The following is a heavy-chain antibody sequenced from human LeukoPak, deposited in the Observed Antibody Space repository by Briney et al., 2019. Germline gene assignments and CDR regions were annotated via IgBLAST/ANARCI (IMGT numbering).Heavy chain of an antibody. D-gene: IGHD2-2*01. CDR3: ARAEYCSSTSCSLDWFDP. Sequence: SETLSLTCAVYGGSFSGYYWSWIRQPPGKGLEWIGEINHSGSTNYNPSLKSRVTISVDTSKNQFSLKLSSVTAADTAVYYCARAEYCSSTSCSLDWFDPWGQGTPVTVSS. CDR2: INHSGST. J-gene: IGHJ5*02. V-gene: IGHV4-34*01. CDR1: GGSFSGYY.